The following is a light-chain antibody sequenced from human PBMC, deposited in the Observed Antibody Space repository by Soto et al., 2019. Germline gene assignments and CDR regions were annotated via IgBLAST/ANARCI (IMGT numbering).Light chain of an antibody. CDR1: SSNIGAGYD. CDR3: QSYDSSLSGYVV. V-gene: IGLV1-40*01. Sequence: QAVVTQPPSVSGAPGQRVTISCTGSSSNIGAGYDVHWYQQLPGTAPNLLIYGNSNRPSGVPDRFSGSKSGTSASLAITGLQAEDEADYYCQSYDSSLSGYVVFGGGTKLTVL. J-gene: IGLJ2*01. CDR2: GNS.